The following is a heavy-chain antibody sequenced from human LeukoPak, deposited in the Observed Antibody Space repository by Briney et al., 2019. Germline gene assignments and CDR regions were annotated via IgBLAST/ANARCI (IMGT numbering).Heavy chain of an antibody. J-gene: IGHJ4*02. Sequence: KPSETLSLTCTVSGGSISSYYWSWIRQPPGKGLEWIGYIYYSGSTNYNPSLKSRVTISVDTSKNQFSLKLSSVTAADTAVYYCARLNSPGGDSSGYHSPFDYWGQGTLVTVSS. D-gene: IGHD3-22*01. V-gene: IGHV4-59*08. CDR2: IYYSGST. CDR3: ARLNSPGGDSSGYHSPFDY. CDR1: GGSISSYY.